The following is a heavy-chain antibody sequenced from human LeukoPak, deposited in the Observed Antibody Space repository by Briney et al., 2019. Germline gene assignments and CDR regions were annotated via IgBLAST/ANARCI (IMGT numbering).Heavy chain of an antibody. Sequence: GGSLRLSCAASGFTFSSYWMHWVRQAPGKGLVWVSRINSDGSSTSYADSVKGRFTISRDNAKNTLYLQMNSLRAEDTAVYYCARLGYSYSFDYWGQGTLVTVSS. V-gene: IGHV3-74*01. D-gene: IGHD5-18*01. CDR2: INSDGSST. CDR1: GFTFSSYW. J-gene: IGHJ4*02. CDR3: ARLGYSYSFDY.